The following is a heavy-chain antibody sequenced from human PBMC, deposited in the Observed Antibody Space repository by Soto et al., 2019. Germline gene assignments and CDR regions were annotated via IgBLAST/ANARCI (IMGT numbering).Heavy chain of an antibody. CDR2: IYHTGST. CDR3: ARSTEATGTLKY. CDR1: GYSINSGFY. Sequence: SSETLSLTCAVSGYSINSGFYLVLIRHTPTEGLEWIASIYHTGSTFYNPSLESRASISVDTAKNQFSLKVNSVTAADTAIYYCARSTEATGTLKYWGQGIRVTVSS. J-gene: IGHJ4*02. D-gene: IGHD6-13*01. V-gene: IGHV4-38-2*01.